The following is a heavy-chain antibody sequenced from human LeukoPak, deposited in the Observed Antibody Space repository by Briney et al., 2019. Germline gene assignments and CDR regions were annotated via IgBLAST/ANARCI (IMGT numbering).Heavy chain of an antibody. D-gene: IGHD1-26*01. CDR2: ISSSGSTI. CDR3: AIQYSGSYYVDAFDI. CDR1: GFTLSSYE. Sequence: PGGSLRLSCAVSGFTLSSYEMNWVRQAPGKGLEGVSYISSSGSTIYYAASVKGRFTISRDNAKNSLYLQMNSLRAEDTAVYYCAIQYSGSYYVDAFDIWGQGTMVTVSS. V-gene: IGHV3-48*03. J-gene: IGHJ3*02.